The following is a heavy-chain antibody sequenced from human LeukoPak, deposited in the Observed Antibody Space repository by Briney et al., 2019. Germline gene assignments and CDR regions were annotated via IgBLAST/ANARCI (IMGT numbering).Heavy chain of an antibody. CDR2: ISGLSTHI. CDR1: GFTFSDYD. D-gene: IGHD3-16*01. V-gene: IGHV3-69-1*02. J-gene: IGHJ4*02. CDR3: GRAFPPLRTSSAGDL. Sequence: GGSLRLSCSASGFTFSDYDMNWVRQAPGKGLEWVSSISGLSTHIYYGDSVKGRFSISRDNAKNSVYLQMNSLGVEETAIYYCGRAFPPLRTSSAGDLWGQGILVTVSS.